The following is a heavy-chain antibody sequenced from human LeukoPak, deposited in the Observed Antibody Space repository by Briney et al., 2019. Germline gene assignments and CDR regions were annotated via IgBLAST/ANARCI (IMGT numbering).Heavy chain of an antibody. V-gene: IGHV3-21*01. D-gene: IGHD6-19*01. CDR1: GFTSRSYS. CDR2: VSSSSTYI. Sequence: RCGGSLRLSCPASGFTSRSYSMNWVRQAPGDGLEWVSSVSSSSTYIEYAHSVNGRFTIARNHGKNSLYLQMNSLTAEDTAVYYCAREDERGQWLVPYDYWGQGTLVTVAS. CDR3: AREDERGQWLVPYDY. J-gene: IGHJ4*02.